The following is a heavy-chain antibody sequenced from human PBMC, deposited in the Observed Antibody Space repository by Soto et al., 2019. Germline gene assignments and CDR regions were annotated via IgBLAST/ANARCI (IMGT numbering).Heavy chain of an antibody. D-gene: IGHD3-3*01. Sequence: GASVKVSCKASGYTFTSYDINWVRQATGQGLEWMGWMNPNSGNTGYAQKFQGRVTMTRNTSISTAYMELSSLRSEDTAVYYCARGYDFWSGYYSPLHAIDFPGQATIVTVSS. CDR1: GYTFTSYD. V-gene: IGHV1-8*01. J-gene: IGHJ3*01. CDR2: MNPNSGNT. CDR3: ARGYDFWSGYYSPLHAIDF.